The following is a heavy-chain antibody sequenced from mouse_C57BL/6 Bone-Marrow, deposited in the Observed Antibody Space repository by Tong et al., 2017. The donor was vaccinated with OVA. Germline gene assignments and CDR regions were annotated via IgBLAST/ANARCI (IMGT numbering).Heavy chain of an antibody. V-gene: IGHV5-12*03. CDR2: ISNGGGST. CDR1: GFTFSDYY. J-gene: IGHJ1*03. Sequence: EVQLQESGGGLVQPGGSLKLSCAASGFTFSDYYMYWVRQTPEKRLEWVAYISNGGGSTYYPDTVKGRFTISRDNAKNTLYLQMTSLRSEDTAMYYCARRITRYFDVWGTGTTVTVSS. CDR3: ARRITRYFDV.